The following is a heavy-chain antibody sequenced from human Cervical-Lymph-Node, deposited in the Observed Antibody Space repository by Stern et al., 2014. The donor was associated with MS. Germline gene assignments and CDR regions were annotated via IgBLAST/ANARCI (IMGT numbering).Heavy chain of an antibody. J-gene: IGHJ4*02. CDR3: ARASGEGYNYGQMNYYFDY. V-gene: IGHV4-59*01. Sequence: QVQLVQSGPGLVKPSETLSLTCTVSGGSISSYYYSWIRQPPGKGLEWIGYIYYRGSINYNPSLKSRVTISVDSSKNQVSLKLSSVTAADTAIYYCARASGEGYNYGQMNYYFDYWGQGTLVTVSS. D-gene: IGHD5-18*01. CDR2: IYYRGSI. CDR1: GGSISSYY.